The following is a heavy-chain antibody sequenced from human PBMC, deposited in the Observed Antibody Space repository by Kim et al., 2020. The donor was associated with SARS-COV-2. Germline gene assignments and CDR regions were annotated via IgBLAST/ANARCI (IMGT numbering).Heavy chain of an antibody. V-gene: IGHV3-30*01. J-gene: IGHJ3*02. Sequence: ADSVKGRFTISRENSKSTLYLQMNSLRAEDTAVYYCARDVHSTMTGAFDIWGQGTMVTVSS. D-gene: IGHD3-22*01. CDR3: ARDVHSTMTGAFDI.